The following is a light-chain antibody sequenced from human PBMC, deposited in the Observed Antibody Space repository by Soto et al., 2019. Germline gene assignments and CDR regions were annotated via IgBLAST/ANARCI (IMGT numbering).Light chain of an antibody. CDR3: SSYTSISSVV. J-gene: IGLJ2*01. CDR1: SSDVGGYNY. CDR2: DVS. Sequence: QSALTQPASVSGSPGQSITISCTGTSSDVGGYNYVSWYQQHPGEAPKVMIFDVSNRPSGVSNRFSGSKSGNTASLTISGLQAEDEADYYCSSYTSISSVVFGGGTKLTVL. V-gene: IGLV2-14*03.